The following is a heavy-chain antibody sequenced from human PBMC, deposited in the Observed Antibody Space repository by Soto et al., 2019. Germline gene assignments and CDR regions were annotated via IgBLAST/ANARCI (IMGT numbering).Heavy chain of an antibody. V-gene: IGHV1-8*02. CDR2: MNPNSGDT. D-gene: IGHD3-22*01. CDR3: AVGAITMIDD. CDR1: GYTFTGYY. Sequence: GASVKVSCKASGYTFTGYYMHWVRQATGQGLEWMGWMNPNSGDTGYAQKFQGRVTMTRNTSISTAYMELSSLRSEDTAVYYCAVGAITMIDDWGQGTLVPVSS. J-gene: IGHJ4*02.